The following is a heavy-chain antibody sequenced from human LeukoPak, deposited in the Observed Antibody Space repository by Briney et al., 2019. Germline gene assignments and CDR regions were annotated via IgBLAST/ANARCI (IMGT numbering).Heavy chain of an antibody. V-gene: IGHV3-21*01. CDR3: ARDLEDYNNYGEMAI. Sequence: GGSLRLSCAASGFNFNTHMHWVRQAPMKGLEWVSSISTSATYTYYADSVKGRFSVSRDNAKNSLYLQMNSLRAEDTAVYFCARDLEDYNNYGEMAIWGQGTLVTVSS. J-gene: IGHJ4*02. CDR1: GFNFNTH. D-gene: IGHD4-11*01. CDR2: ISTSATYT.